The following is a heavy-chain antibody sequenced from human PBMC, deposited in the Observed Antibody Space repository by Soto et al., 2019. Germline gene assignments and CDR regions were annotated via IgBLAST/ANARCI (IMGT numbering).Heavy chain of an antibody. Sequence: QVQLVESGGGVVQPGRSLRLSCAASGFTFSSYAMHWVRQAPGKGLEWVAVISYDGSNKYYADSVKGRFTISRDNSKNTLYLQMISLRAEDTAVYYCARPNEGRGRTTYWYFDLWGRGTLVTVSS. CDR1: GFTFSSYA. CDR2: ISYDGSNK. J-gene: IGHJ2*01. D-gene: IGHD1-1*01. V-gene: IGHV3-30-3*01. CDR3: ARPNEGRGRTTYWYFDL.